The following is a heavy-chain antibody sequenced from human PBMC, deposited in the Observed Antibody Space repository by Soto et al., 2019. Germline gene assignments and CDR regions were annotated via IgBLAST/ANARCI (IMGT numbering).Heavy chain of an antibody. Sequence: PSETLSLTCTFSGGSISSGGYYWSWIRQHPGKGLEWIGYIYYSGSTYYNPSLKSRVTISVDTSKNQFSLKLSSVNAADTAVYQWARMTTLWISDDYWGQGTLVTVSS. V-gene: IGHV4-31*03. CDR3: ARMTTLWISDDY. CDR2: IYYSGST. CDR1: GGSISSGGYY. D-gene: IGHD4-17*01. J-gene: IGHJ4*02.